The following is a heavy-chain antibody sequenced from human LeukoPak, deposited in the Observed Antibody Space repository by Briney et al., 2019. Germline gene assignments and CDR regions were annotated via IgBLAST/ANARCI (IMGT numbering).Heavy chain of an antibody. J-gene: IGHJ4*02. CDR3: ARGLCSSTSCHPYYFDY. V-gene: IGHV4-34*01. Sequence: PSETLSLTCAVCGGSFSGYYWSWIRQPPGKGLEWIGEINHSGSTNYNPSLKSRVTISVDTSKNQFSLKLSSVTAADTAVYYCARGLCSSTSCHPYYFDYWGQGTLVTVSS. CDR1: GGSFSGYY. CDR2: INHSGST. D-gene: IGHD2-2*01.